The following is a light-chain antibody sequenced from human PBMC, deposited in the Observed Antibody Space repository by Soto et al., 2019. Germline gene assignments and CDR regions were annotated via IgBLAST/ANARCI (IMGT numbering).Light chain of an antibody. J-gene: IGKJ1*01. V-gene: IGKV1-5*03. CDR2: KAS. CDR1: QSISSW. Sequence: ITLTQSPSSLSASLGDRVTIACRASQSISSWLAWYQQKPGKAPKLLIYKASSLESGVPSRFSGSGSGTEFTLTISSLQPDDFATYYCQQYNSYWTFGQGTKV. CDR3: QQYNSYWT.